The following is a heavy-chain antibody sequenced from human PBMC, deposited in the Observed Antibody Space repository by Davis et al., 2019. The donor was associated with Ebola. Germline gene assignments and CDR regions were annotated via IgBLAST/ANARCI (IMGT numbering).Heavy chain of an antibody. Sequence: GESLKISCAASGFVFSSYVMSWVRQAPGKGLEWVSTHGTSGDTYYADSVKGRFTIFRDNSKNTLHLQMNSLRVEDTAIYYCAKDTPNIWFDVWGQGTMVAVSS. CDR1: GFVFSSYV. CDR2: HGTSGDT. V-gene: IGHV3-23*01. D-gene: IGHD2-15*01. J-gene: IGHJ3*01. CDR3: AKDTPNIWFDV.